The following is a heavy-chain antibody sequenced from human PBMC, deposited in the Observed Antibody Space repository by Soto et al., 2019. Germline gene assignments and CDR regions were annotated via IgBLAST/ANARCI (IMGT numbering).Heavy chain of an antibody. V-gene: IGHV4-31*03. D-gene: IGHD2-21*01. J-gene: IGHJ6*02. Sequence: QVQLQESGPGLVKPSQTLSLTCTVSGGSISSGGYYWSWIRQHPGKGLEWMGYIYYSGSTYYKPSIKSRVTISVDSSKNQFSLKLSSVTAADTAVYYCARKGVAKFHGMDVWGQGTTVTVSS. CDR3: ARKGVAKFHGMDV. CDR2: IYYSGST. CDR1: GGSISSGGYY.